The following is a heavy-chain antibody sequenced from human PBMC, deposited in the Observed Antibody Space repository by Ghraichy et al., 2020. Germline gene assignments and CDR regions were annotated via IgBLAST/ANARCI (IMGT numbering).Heavy chain of an antibody. J-gene: IGHJ1*01. V-gene: IGHV5-51*01. D-gene: IGHD1-14*01. Sequence: GESLNISCKASGYSFTNNVMGWVRQIPGKGLEWVAIIYLGDGATSYSPSVQGQVTISADNSISTAYLQRNSLKPSDTGMYYCALTVIPFPDAQYFQHWGQGTLITVSS. CDR1: GYSFTNNV. CDR3: ALTVIPFPDAQYFQH. CDR2: IYLGDGAT.